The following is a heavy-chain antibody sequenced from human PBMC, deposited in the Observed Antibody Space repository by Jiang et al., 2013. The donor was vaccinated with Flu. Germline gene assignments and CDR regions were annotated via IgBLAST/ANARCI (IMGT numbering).Heavy chain of an antibody. CDR1: GGSISSGDYY. D-gene: IGHD5/OR15-5a*01. Sequence: QLVESGPGLLKPSQTLSLTCTVSGGSISSGDYYWTWIRQPPGKGLEWIGYIYYSGSTHYNPSLKSRLTMSIDTSKRQFSLRLSSVIVADTAVYYCAAASSVTMWALDFWGLGTLVTVS. CDR3: AAASSVTMWALDF. J-gene: IGHJ3*01. CDR2: IYYSGST. V-gene: IGHV4-30-4*01.